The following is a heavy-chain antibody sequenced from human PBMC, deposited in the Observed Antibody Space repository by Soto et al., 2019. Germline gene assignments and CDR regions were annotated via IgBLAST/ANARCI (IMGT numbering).Heavy chain of an antibody. Sequence: QVQLVQSGAEVKKPGASVKVSCKASGYTFTSYAMHWVRQAPGQRLEWMGWINAGNGNTKYSQKIQGRVTITRDTAASTAYMELSILRSEGTAVYYCARGVSVYWYFDLWGRGALFTVSS. CDR3: ARGVSVYWYFDL. D-gene: IGHD3-3*02. CDR2: INAGNGNT. J-gene: IGHJ2*01. CDR1: GYTFTSYA. V-gene: IGHV1-3*01.